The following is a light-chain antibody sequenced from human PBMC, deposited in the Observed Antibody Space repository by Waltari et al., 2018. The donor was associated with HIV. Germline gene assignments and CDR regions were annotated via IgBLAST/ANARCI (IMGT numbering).Light chain of an antibody. Sequence: QSVLTQPPSVPGAPGQRVTTSCTGSSPNIGAGYGVHGYQQLPGTAPKLLIYGNSNRPSGVPDRFSGSKSGTSASLAITGLQAEDEADYYCQSYDSSLSGSVFGGGTKLTVL. CDR2: GNS. CDR1: SPNIGAGYG. J-gene: IGLJ3*02. CDR3: QSYDSSLSGSV. V-gene: IGLV1-40*01.